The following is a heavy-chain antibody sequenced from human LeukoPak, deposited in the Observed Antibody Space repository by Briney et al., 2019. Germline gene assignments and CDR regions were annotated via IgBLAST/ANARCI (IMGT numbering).Heavy chain of an antibody. Sequence: SVKVSCKASGGTFSSYAISWVLQAPGQGLEWMGGIIPIFGTANYAQKFQGRVTITTDESTSTAYMELSSLRSEDTAVYYCARDTIDSSSWFNWFDPWGQGTLVTVSS. CDR2: IIPIFGTA. J-gene: IGHJ5*02. D-gene: IGHD6-13*01. V-gene: IGHV1-69*05. CDR1: GGTFSSYA. CDR3: ARDTIDSSSWFNWFDP.